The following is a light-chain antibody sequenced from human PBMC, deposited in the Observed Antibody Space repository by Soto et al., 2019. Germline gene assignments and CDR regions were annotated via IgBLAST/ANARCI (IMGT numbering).Light chain of an antibody. CDR1: QSVSSNF. CDR3: QYYGSSST. J-gene: IGKJ1*01. Sequence: DIVLTQSPGTLPLSPGERATLSCRASQSVSSNFLAWYQQKPGQAPRLLIYGASSRATGIPDRFSGSGSGTDFTLTINRLEPADFAVYYCQYYGSSSTFGQGTKV. CDR2: GAS. V-gene: IGKV3-20*01.